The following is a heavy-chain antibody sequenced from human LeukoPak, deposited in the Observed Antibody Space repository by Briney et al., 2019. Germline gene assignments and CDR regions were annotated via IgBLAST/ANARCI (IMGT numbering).Heavy chain of an antibody. J-gene: IGHJ4*02. Sequence: GGSLRLSCAASGFTFSDYYMSWIRQAPGKGLEWVSYISSSGSTIYYADSVKGRFTISRDNAKNSPYLQMNSLRAEDTAVYYCARALDRGSYAIDYWGQGTLVTVSS. CDR2: ISSSGSTI. V-gene: IGHV3-11*01. D-gene: IGHD1-26*01. CDR3: ARALDRGSYAIDY. CDR1: GFTFSDYY.